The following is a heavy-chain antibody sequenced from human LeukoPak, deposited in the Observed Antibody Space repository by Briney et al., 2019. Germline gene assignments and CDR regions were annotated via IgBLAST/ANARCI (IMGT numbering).Heavy chain of an antibody. V-gene: IGHV3-7*01. CDR2: IEPDGSGK. D-gene: IGHD2-21*01. CDR3: ARSLWPEDY. Sequence: GGSLRLSCAASGLIYSSCWMSWVRQAPGKGLEWVANIEPDGSGKNYVDSVRGRFTISRDNAKNSLYLQMNSVRVEDSAVYYCARSLWPEDYWGQGTLVTVSS. J-gene: IGHJ4*02. CDR1: GLIYSSCW.